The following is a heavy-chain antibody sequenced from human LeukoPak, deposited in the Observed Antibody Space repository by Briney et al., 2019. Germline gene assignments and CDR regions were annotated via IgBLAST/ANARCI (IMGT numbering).Heavy chain of an antibody. CDR2: ISSSSSYI. CDR3: ARDPLGYCSGGSCYFDY. Sequence: GGSLRLSCASSGFTFSAYHMNWVRQAPGKGLEWVSSISSSSSYIYYADSVKGRFTISRDNAKNSLYLQMNSLRAEDTAVYYCARDPLGYCSGGSCYFDYWGQGTLVTVSS. J-gene: IGHJ4*02. D-gene: IGHD2-15*01. CDR1: GFTFSAYH. V-gene: IGHV3-21*01.